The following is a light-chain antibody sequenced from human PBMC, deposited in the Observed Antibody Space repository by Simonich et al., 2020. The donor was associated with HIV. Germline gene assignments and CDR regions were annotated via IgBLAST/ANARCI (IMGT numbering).Light chain of an antibody. CDR2: DAS. CDR3: QQRFNWPDT. Sequence: EIVLTQSPATLSLSSGDRATLSCWANQSISNYLAWYQQKPGQAPSLLIYDASNRATGIPARFSGSGSGTDFTLTISSLEPEDFAVYYCQQRFNWPDTFGPGTKVDIK. CDR1: QSISNY. J-gene: IGKJ3*01. V-gene: IGKV3-11*01.